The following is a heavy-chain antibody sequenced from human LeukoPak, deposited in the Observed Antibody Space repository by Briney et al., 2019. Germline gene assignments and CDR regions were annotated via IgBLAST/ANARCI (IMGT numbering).Heavy chain of an antibody. J-gene: IGHJ4*02. CDR2: ISGGGDST. Sequence: SGGSPRLSCAASGFTFWSYAMSWVRQAPGKGLEWVSAISGGGDSTYYADSVKGRFTISRDTSKNTLYLQMNSLRAEDTAVYYCAKDRARGGATDFDYWGQGALVTVSS. V-gene: IGHV3-23*01. CDR3: AKDRARGGATDFDY. D-gene: IGHD3-16*01. CDR1: GFTFWSYA.